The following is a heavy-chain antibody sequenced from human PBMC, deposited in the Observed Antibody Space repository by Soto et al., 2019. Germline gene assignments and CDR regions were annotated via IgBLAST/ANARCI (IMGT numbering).Heavy chain of an antibody. J-gene: IGHJ6*02. CDR1: GFTFSSYA. Sequence: EVQLLESGGGLVQPGGSLRLSCAASGFTFSSYAMSWVRQAPGKGLEWVSAISGSGGSTYYADSVKGRFTISRDNSKNTLYLQMSSLRAEDTAVYYCAKDLMYSSGWYRSHGMDVWGQGTTVTVSS. CDR2: ISGSGGST. D-gene: IGHD6-19*01. V-gene: IGHV3-23*01. CDR3: AKDLMYSSGWYRSHGMDV.